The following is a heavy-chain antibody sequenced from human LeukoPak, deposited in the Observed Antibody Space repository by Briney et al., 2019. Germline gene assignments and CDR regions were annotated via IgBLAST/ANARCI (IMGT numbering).Heavy chain of an antibody. Sequence: GRSLRLSCAASGFTFSSYAMHWVRQAPGKGLEWVAFIRYDGSNKYYADSVKGRFTISRDNSKNTLYLQMNSLRAEDTAVYYCAKDLKPALLWFGEFNWFDPWGQGTLVTVSS. CDR3: AKDLKPALLWFGEFNWFDP. J-gene: IGHJ5*02. D-gene: IGHD3-10*01. CDR1: GFTFSSYA. V-gene: IGHV3-30*02. CDR2: IRYDGSNK.